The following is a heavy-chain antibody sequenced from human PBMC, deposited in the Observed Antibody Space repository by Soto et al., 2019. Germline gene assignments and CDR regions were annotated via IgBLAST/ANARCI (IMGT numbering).Heavy chain of an antibody. CDR2: ISGSGGST. J-gene: IGHJ4*02. CDR3: AKGYYDSSGYYYRGFDY. D-gene: IGHD3-22*01. V-gene: IGHV3-23*01. CDR1: GFTFSSYA. Sequence: PGGSLRLSCAASGFTFSSYAMSWVRQAPGKGLEWVSAISGSGGSTYYADSVKGRFTISRDNSKNTLYLQMNSLRAEDTAVYYCAKGYYDSSGYYYRGFDYWGQGTLVTVSS.